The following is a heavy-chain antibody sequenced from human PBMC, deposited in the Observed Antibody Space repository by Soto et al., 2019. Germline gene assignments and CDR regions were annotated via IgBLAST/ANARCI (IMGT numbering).Heavy chain of an antibody. J-gene: IGHJ4*02. Sequence: SETLSLTRAVYGGSFRGYYWSWIRQPPGKGLEWIGEINHSGSTNYNPSLKSRVTISVDTSKNQFSLKLSSVTAADTAVYYCARSDGRYWGQGTLVTVSS. CDR1: GGSFRGYY. CDR2: INHSGST. V-gene: IGHV4-34*01. CDR3: ARSDGRY.